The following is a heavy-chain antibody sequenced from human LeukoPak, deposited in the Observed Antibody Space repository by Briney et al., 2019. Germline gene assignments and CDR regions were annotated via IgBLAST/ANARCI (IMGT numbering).Heavy chain of an antibody. CDR3: AREWDYDTSGYYYYY. V-gene: IGHV1-69*13. J-gene: IGHJ4*02. CDR1: GGILSNYA. D-gene: IGHD3-22*01. Sequence: ASVKVSCKASGGILSNYAISWVRQAPGQGLEWMGGIIPIFGTANYAQKFQGRVTITADESTRTAYMELSSLRSEDTAVYYCAREWDYDTSGYYYYYWGQGTLVTVSS. CDR2: IIPIFGTA.